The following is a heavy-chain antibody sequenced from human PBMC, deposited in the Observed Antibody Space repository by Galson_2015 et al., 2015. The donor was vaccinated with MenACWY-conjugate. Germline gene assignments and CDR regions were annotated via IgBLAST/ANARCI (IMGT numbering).Heavy chain of an antibody. CDR3: AGTSYVGSTGHWSPE. J-gene: IGHJ4*02. Sequence: SLRLSCAASGFDFSTYWMSWVRQAPGKGLEGVANINQDGSQTYYVDSVKGRFIISRDNAKKSLFLEMSGLRAEDTAVYYCAGTSYVGSTGHWSPEWGQGSLVTVSS. CDR2: INQDGSQT. D-gene: IGHD3-9*01. V-gene: IGHV3-7*03. CDR1: GFDFSTYW.